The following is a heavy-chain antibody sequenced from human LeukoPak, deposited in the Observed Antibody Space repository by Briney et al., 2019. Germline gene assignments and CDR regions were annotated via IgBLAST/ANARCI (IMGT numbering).Heavy chain of an antibody. Sequence: ASVKVSCKASGYTFTGYYMHCVRQAPGQGLEWMGCINPNSGGTNYAQKFQGRVTMTRDTSISTAYMEVSRLRADDTAVYYCARDLGYCTNGVCYLFDYWVQGTLVTVSS. D-gene: IGHD2-8*01. CDR3: ARDLGYCTNGVCYLFDY. J-gene: IGHJ4*02. CDR2: INPNSGGT. CDR1: GYTFTGYY. V-gene: IGHV1-2*02.